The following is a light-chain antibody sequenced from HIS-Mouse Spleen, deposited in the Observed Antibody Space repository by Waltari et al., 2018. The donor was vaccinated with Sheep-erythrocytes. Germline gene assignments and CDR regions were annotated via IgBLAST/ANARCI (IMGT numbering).Light chain of an antibody. J-gene: IGLJ3*02. CDR1: SSDVGGYNY. V-gene: IGLV2-8*01. Sequence: QSALTQPPSASGSPGQSVTISCTGTSSDVGGYNYVSWYQQHPGKAPNLMIYEVSKRPSGVPDRFSCSKSGNTASLTVSGLQAEDEADYYCSSYAGSNNWVFGGGTKLTVL. CDR3: SSYAGSNNWV. CDR2: EVS.